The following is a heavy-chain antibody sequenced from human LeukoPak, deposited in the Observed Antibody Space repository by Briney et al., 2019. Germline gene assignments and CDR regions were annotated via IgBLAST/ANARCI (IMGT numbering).Heavy chain of an antibody. V-gene: IGHV3-48*03. CDR1: GFTLSSYE. CDR2: ISSSGSTI. CDR3: ARGVVAATLDY. D-gene: IGHD2-15*01. J-gene: IGHJ4*02. Sequence: PGGSLRLSCAASGFTLSSYEMNWVGQAPGKGLEWDSYISSSGSTIYYADSVKGRFSISRDNAKNSLYLQMNSLRADDTAVYYCARGVVAATLDYWGQGTLVTVSS.